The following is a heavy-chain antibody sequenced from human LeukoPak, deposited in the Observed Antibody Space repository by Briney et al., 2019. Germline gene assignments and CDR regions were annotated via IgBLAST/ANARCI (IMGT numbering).Heavy chain of an antibody. CDR1: GGSISSGSYY. V-gene: IGHV4-61*02. CDR2: IYTSGST. J-gene: IGHJ4*02. Sequence: SETLSLTCTVSGGSISSGSYYWSWIRQPAGKGLEWIGRIYTSGSTNYSPSLKSRVTISVDTSKNQFSLKLSSVTVADTAVYYCARGPSGYSSSWYGGGYFDYWGQGTLVTVSS. CDR3: ARGPSGYSSSWYGGGYFDY. D-gene: IGHD6-13*01.